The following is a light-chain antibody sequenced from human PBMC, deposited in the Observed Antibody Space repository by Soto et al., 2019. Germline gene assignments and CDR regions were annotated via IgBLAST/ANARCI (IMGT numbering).Light chain of an antibody. V-gene: IGKV2-28*01. J-gene: IGKJ5*01. CDR1: KILLHSNGYNY. Sequence: IVLTQSPLAHPVSRGEQASISHRYSKILLHSNGYNYLDWYLQKPGQSPQLLIYLGSNRASGVPDRFSGSGSGTDFTLKISRVEAEDVGVYYCMQTLQTRITFGQGTRLEIK. CDR2: LGS. CDR3: MQTLQTRIT.